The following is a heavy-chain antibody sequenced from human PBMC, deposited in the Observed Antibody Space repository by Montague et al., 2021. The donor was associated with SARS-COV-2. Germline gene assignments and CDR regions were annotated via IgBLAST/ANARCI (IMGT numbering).Heavy chain of an antibody. Sequence: SETLSLTCTVSGGSIISTTSNWCWIRQPPGKGLEWIGSIYYTANTYYTPSLKTRVTISVGTSKNQSSLRLRSVTAADTAVYYCARERLRDGGFDPWGQGTLVTVSS. V-gene: IGHV4-39*01. CDR3: ARERLRDGGFDP. CDR1: GGSIISTTSN. CDR2: IYYTANT. J-gene: IGHJ5*02. D-gene: IGHD6-25*01.